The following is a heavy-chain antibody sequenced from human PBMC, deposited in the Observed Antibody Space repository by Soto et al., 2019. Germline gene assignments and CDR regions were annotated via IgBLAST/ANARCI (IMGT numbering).Heavy chain of an antibody. Sequence: LRLSCAASGFTFSSYAMHWVRQAPGKGLEYVSAISSNGGSTYYADSVKGRFTISRDNSKNTLYLQMGSLRAEDMAVYYCARGRRYGTGYYYGMDVWGQGTTVTV. CDR3: ARGRRYGTGYYYGMDV. CDR2: ISSNGGST. CDR1: GFTFSSYA. J-gene: IGHJ6*02. D-gene: IGHD3-9*01. V-gene: IGHV3-64*02.